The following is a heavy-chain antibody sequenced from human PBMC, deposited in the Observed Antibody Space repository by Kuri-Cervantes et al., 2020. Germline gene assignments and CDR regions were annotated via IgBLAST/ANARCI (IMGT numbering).Heavy chain of an antibody. V-gene: IGHV4-59*01. D-gene: IGHD5-12*01. CDR2: IYYSGST. CDR1: GGSISSYY. J-gene: IGHJ3*02. Sequence: SETLSLTCTVSGGSISSYYWSWIRQPPGKGLEWIGYIYYSGSTNYNPSLKSRVTISVDTSKNQFSLKLSSVTAADTAVYYCARVGWLPSGADAFDIWGQGTMVTVSS. CDR3: ARVGWLPSGADAFDI.